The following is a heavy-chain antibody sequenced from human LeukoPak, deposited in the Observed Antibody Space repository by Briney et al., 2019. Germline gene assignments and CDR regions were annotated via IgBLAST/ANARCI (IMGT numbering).Heavy chain of an antibody. Sequence: GASVTVSCKASGYTFSSHVYWVRQAPGQGLEWMGWMNLNSGDTYYAQNFQGRFSITSDTSKSTTYMDLASLAPEDTAVYYCARVPVPAPRRGLYFDYWGQGTLITVSS. CDR1: GYTFSSHV. CDR2: MNLNSGDT. V-gene: IGHV1-8*01. J-gene: IGHJ4*02. D-gene: IGHD2-2*01. CDR3: ARVPVPAPRRGLYFDY.